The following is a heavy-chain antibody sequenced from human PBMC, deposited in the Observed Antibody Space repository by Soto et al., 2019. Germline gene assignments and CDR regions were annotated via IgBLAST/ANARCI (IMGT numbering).Heavy chain of an antibody. J-gene: IGHJ5*02. D-gene: IGHD3-9*01. CDR1: GGTFSSYA. CDR3: ARVGDFDYDILTGSFWFDP. Sequence: SVKVSCKASGGTFSSYAISWVRQAPGQGLEWMGGIIPIFGTANYAQKFQGRVTITADESTSTAYMELSSLRSEDTAVYYCARVGDFDYDILTGSFWFDPWGQGTLVTVSS. V-gene: IGHV1-69*13. CDR2: IIPIFGTA.